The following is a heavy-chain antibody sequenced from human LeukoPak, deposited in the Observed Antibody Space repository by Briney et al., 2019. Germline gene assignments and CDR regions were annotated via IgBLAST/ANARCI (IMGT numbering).Heavy chain of an antibody. J-gene: IGHJ4*02. V-gene: IGHV7-4-1*02. CDR2: VNTNTENP. CDR1: GYTFTSYA. D-gene: IGHD2-8*01. CDR3: ARMGYCTRATCGGAFGF. Sequence: ASVKVSCKASGYTFTSYAMNWVRQAPGQGLEWMGWVNTNTENPAYAQGFTGRFVFSLDISVSTAYLQISSLKAEGTAVYYCARMGYCTRATCGGAFGFWGQGTLVTVSS.